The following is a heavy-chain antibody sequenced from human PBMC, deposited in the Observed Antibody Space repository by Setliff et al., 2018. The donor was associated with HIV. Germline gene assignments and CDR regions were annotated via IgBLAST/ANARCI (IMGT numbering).Heavy chain of an antibody. Sequence: GESLKISCKGSGYSFTSYWIGWVRQMPGKGLEWMGIIYPGDSDTRYSPSFQSQVTISADKSISTAYLQWSSLKASDTAMYYCARLPLVGATNPYYFDYWGQGTLVTVSS. CDR1: GYSFTSYW. V-gene: IGHV5-51*01. D-gene: IGHD1-26*01. J-gene: IGHJ4*02. CDR3: ARLPLVGATNPYYFDY. CDR2: IYPGDSDT.